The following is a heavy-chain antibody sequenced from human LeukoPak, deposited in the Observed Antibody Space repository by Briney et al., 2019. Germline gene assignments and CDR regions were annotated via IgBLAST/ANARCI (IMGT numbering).Heavy chain of an antibody. Sequence: SETLSLTCTVSGGSISSYYWSWLRQPPEKGLEWLGSISYSGPAYYNPSLRSRVTVSRDTSKNQFSLNLNSVTAADTAVYYCVRVRTGSISDHWGQGMVVIVSS. CDR3: VRVRTGSISDH. CDR2: ISYSGPA. D-gene: IGHD2-8*02. V-gene: IGHV4-39*07. J-gene: IGHJ4*02. CDR1: GGSISSYY.